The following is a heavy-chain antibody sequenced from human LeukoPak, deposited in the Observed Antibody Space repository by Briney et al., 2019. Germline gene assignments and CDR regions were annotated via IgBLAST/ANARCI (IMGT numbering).Heavy chain of an antibody. D-gene: IGHD4-17*01. Sequence: GGSLRLSCAASGFTFSTYSINWVRQAPGKGLEWVAVIWYDGSNKYYADSVKSRFTISRDNAKNSLYLQMNSLRAEDTAVYYCARWTHDYGDYEYYFDYWGQGTLVTVSS. CDR2: IWYDGSNK. V-gene: IGHV3-33*08. CDR1: GFTFSTYS. CDR3: ARWTHDYGDYEYYFDY. J-gene: IGHJ4*02.